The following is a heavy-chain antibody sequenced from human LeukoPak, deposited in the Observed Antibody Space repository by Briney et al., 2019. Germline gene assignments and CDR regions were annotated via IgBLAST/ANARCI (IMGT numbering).Heavy chain of an antibody. D-gene: IGHD1-26*01. J-gene: IGHJ6*03. CDR2: INWNGGST. Sequence: PPGGSLRLSCAASGFTVSSNYMSWVRQAPGKGLEWVSGINWNGGSTGYADSVKGRFTISRDNAKSSLYLQMNSLRAEDTAVYYCARDPYSGSYGADYYYYMDVWGKGTTVTISS. V-gene: IGHV3-20*04. CDR3: ARDPYSGSYGADYYYYMDV. CDR1: GFTVSSNY.